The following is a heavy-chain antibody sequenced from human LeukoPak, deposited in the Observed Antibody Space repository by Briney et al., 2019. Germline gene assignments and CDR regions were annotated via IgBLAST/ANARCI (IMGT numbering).Heavy chain of an antibody. CDR3: ARDSNVITSGGGGNWFDP. CDR2: INAGNGNT. V-gene: IGHV1-3*01. J-gene: IGHJ5*02. Sequence: ASVKVSCKASGYTFTSYAMHWVRQAPGQRLEWMGWINAGNGNTKYSQKFQGRVTITRDTSASTAYMELSSLRSEDTAVYYCARDSNVITSGGGGNWFDPWGQGTLVTVSS. CDR1: GYTFTSYA. D-gene: IGHD3-10*01.